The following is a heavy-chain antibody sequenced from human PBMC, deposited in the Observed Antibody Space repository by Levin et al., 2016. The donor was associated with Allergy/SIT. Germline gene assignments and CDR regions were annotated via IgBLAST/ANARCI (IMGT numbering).Heavy chain of an antibody. Sequence: WVRQAPGQGLEWMGGIIPIFGTANYAQKFQGRVTITADESTSTAYMELSSLRSEDTAVYYCASGEFSTKPDNNWFDPWGQGTLVTVSS. D-gene: IGHD3-10*01. CDR2: IIPIFGTA. J-gene: IGHJ5*02. CDR3: ASGEFSTKPDNNWFDP. V-gene: IGHV1-69*01.